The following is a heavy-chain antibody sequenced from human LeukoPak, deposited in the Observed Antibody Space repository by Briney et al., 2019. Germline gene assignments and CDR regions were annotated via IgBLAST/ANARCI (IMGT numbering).Heavy chain of an antibody. CDR1: GGSISSYY. J-gene: IGHJ4*02. Sequence: PSETLSLTCTVSGGSISSYYWSWIRQPPGKGLEWIGYIYYSGSTNYNPSLKSRVTISVDTSKNQFALKLSSVTAADTAVYYCARAYSYGYAYWGQGTLVTVSS. V-gene: IGHV4-59*08. CDR2: IYYSGST. CDR3: ARAYSYGYAY. D-gene: IGHD5-18*01.